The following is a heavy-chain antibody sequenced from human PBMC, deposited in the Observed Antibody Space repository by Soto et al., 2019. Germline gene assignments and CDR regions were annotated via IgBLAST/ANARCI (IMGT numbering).Heavy chain of an antibody. J-gene: IGHJ4*02. D-gene: IGHD1-26*01. Sequence: GASVKVSCKASGGTFSSYAISWVRQAPGQGLEWMGGIIPIFGTANYAQKFQGRVTITADESTSTAYMELSSLRSEDTAVYYCARERIVGAKTFDYSCQGTLVSVST. CDR3: ARERIVGAKTFDY. CDR1: GGTFSSYA. V-gene: IGHV1-69*13. CDR2: IIPIFGTA.